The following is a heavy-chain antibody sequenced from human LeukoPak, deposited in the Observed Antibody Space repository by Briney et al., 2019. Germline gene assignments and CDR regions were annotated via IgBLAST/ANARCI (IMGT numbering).Heavy chain of an antibody. J-gene: IGHJ5*02. D-gene: IGHD3-10*01. CDR2: INPNSGGT. V-gene: IGHV1-2*06. Sequence: ASVKVSCKASGYTFTGYYMHWVRQAPGQGLEWMGRINPNSGGTNYAQKFQGRVTMTRDTSISTAYMELSRLRSDDTAVYYCAGDVEEFGGVFDPWGQGTLVTVSS. CDR3: AGDVEEFGGVFDP. CDR1: GYTFTGYY.